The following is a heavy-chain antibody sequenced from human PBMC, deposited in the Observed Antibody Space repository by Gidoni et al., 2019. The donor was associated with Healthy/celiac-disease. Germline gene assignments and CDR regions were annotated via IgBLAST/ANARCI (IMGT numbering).Heavy chain of an antibody. CDR1: GFPFDDYA. D-gene: IGHD6-13*01. Sequence: EVQLVESGGGLVQPGRSLRLSCAASGFPFDDYAMHWVRQAPGKGLEWVSGISWNSGSIGYADSVKGRFTISRDNAKNSLYLQMNSLRAEDTALYYCAKSTDSSWEDFDYWGQGTLVTVSS. J-gene: IGHJ4*02. CDR2: ISWNSGSI. V-gene: IGHV3-9*01. CDR3: AKSTDSSWEDFDY.